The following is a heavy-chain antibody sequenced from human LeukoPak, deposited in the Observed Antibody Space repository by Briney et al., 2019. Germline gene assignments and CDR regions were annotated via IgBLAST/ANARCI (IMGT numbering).Heavy chain of an antibody. J-gene: IGHJ3*02. V-gene: IGHV3-23*01. Sequence: PGGSLRLSCAASGLTFSSYAMSWVRQAPGKGLEWVSAISGSGGSTYYADSVKGRFTISRDNSKNTLYLQMNSLRAEDTAVYYCAISSSWTHDAFDIWGQGTVVTVSS. CDR3: AISSSWTHDAFDI. CDR1: GLTFSSYA. CDR2: ISGSGGST. D-gene: IGHD6-13*01.